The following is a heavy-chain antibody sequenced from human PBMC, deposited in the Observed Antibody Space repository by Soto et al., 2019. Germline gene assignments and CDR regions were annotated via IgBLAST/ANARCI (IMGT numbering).Heavy chain of an antibody. V-gene: IGHV3-23*01. Sequence: EVQLLESGGGLVQPGGSLRLSCAASGFSFSSYAMSWVRQAPGKGGEWVSGISGNGGGTYYADSVKGRFTISRDNSKNTLYLQMSSLRAEDTAVYYCAKGSGLNRGITNRIDYWGQGTLVIVSS. CDR2: ISGNGGGT. CDR1: GFSFSSYA. J-gene: IGHJ4*02. D-gene: IGHD1-20*01. CDR3: AKGSGLNRGITNRIDY.